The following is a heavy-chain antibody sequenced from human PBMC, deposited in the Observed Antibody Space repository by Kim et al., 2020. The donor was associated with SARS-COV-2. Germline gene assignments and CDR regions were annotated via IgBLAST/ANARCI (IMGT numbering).Heavy chain of an antibody. CDR3: ARVDSYYDILTGGFDYYYYGMDV. V-gene: IGHV4-59*01. J-gene: IGHJ6*02. D-gene: IGHD3-9*01. CDR2: IYYSGST. CDR1: GGSISSYY. Sequence: SETLSLTCTVSGGSISSYYWSWIRQPPGKGLEWIGYIYYSGSTNYNPSLKSRVTISVDTSKNQFSLKLSSVTASDTAVYYCARVDSYYDILTGGFDYYYYGMDVWGQGTTVTVSS.